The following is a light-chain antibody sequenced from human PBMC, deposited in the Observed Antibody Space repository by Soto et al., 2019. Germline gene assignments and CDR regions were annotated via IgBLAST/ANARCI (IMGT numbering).Light chain of an antibody. V-gene: IGKV4-1*01. J-gene: IGKJ1*01. CDR2: WAS. CDR1: QSVLFSINQKNY. CDR3: QQYYTAPPT. Sequence: DIVLTQSPDSVAVSLGERATINCKSSQSVLFSINQKNYLAWYHQKPGQPPKLLIYWASIRESGVPTRFIGSGSGTNFNLTISSLQAEDAAVYYCQQYYTAPPTFGLGTKVEVK.